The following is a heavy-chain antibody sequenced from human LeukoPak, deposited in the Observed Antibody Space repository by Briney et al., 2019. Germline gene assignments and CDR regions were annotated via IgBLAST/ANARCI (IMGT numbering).Heavy chain of an antibody. CDR2: VYWDDTK. CDR1: GFSLSTSRVG. J-gene: IGHJ4*02. D-gene: IGHD3-16*01. CDR3: AHSYILSPSGGGYVDY. Sequence: SGPTLVKPTPTLTLTCTFSGFSLSTSRVGVGWIRQPPGKALEWLALVYWDDTKGYSPSLKSRLTITKDTSKNQVVLTMTNMDPVDTGTYFCAHSYILSPSGGGYVDYWGQGTLVTVSS. V-gene: IGHV2-5*02.